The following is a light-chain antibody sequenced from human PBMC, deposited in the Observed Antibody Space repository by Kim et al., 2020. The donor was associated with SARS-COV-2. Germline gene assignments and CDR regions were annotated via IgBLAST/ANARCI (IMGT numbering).Light chain of an antibody. V-gene: IGLV4-69*01. CDR1: SGHSSYA. J-gene: IGLJ1*01. CDR3: QTWGTGIRV. Sequence: QLVLTQSPSASASLGASVKLTCSLSSGHSSYAIAWHQRQAAKGPRYLMKLNTDGSHSKGDGIPDRFSGSSSGAERQLTISSLKSDDEADYYCQTWGTGIRVFGTGTKVAVL. CDR2: LNTDGSH.